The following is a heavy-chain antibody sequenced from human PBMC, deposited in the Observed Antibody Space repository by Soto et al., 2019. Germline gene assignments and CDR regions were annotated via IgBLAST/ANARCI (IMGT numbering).Heavy chain of an antibody. D-gene: IGHD6-13*01. V-gene: IGHV6-1*01. Sequence: QSQTLSLTCAISGDSVSSNRAAWNWIRQSPSRGLEWLVSTYYRSKWYHDYAVSVKSRITINPDTSKNQLSLQLNCVTPENTAVYSCGRVGSRWFFFDCWGRGALV. J-gene: IGHJ4*02. CDR3: GRVGSRWFFFDC. CDR2: TYYRSKWYH. CDR1: GDSVSSNRAA.